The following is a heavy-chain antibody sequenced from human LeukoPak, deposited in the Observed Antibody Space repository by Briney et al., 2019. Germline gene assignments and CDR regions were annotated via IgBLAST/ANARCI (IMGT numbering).Heavy chain of an antibody. CDR3: ARDSSAAGTLDY. D-gene: IGHD6-13*01. Sequence: PGGSLRLSCAASGFTFSSYAMSWVRQAPGKGLEWVGVISYDGSNKYYADSVKGRFTISRDNSKNTLYLQMNSLRAEHTAVYYCARDSSAAGTLDYWGQGTLVTVSS. CDR1: GFTFSSYA. V-gene: IGHV3-30-3*01. CDR2: ISYDGSNK. J-gene: IGHJ4*02.